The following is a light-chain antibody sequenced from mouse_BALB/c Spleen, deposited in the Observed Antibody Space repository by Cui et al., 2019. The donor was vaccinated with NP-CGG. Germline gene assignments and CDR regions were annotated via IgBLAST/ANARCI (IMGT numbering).Light chain of an antibody. CDR2: GTN. V-gene: IGLV1*01. J-gene: IGLJ1*01. Sequence: QGGVTQESTLTTSPGETVTLTCRSSTGAVTTSNYANWVQEKPDHLFTGLIGGTNNRAPGVPARFSGSLIGDKAALTIIGAQTEDEAIYFCALWYSNHWVFGGGTKLTVL. CDR3: ALWYSNHWV. CDR1: TGAVTTSNY.